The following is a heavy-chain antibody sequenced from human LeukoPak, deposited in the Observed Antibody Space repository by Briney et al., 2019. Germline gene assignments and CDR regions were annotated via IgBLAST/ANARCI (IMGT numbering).Heavy chain of an antibody. V-gene: IGHV4-34*01. D-gene: IGHD3-22*01. CDR3: AKSGRRYYDSSGYYDSDFDY. CDR2: IYYSGST. CDR1: GGSFSGYY. Sequence: SETLSLTCAVYGGSFSGYYWSWIRQPPGKGLEWIGSIYYSGSTYYNPSLKSRVTISIDTSKNQFSLKLSSVTAADTAVYYCAKSGRRYYDSSGYYDSDFDYWGQGTLVTVSS. J-gene: IGHJ4*02.